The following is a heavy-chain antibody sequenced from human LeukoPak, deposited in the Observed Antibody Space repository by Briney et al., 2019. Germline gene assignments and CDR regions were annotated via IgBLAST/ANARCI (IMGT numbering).Heavy chain of an antibody. D-gene: IGHD3-10*01. J-gene: IGHJ6*03. CDR3: ATYYGSGIDSYYYYMDV. CDR2: INHSGST. CDR1: GGSISSSSYY. Sequence: SETLSLTCTVSGGSISSSSYYWGWIRQPPGKGLEWIGEINHSGSTDYNPSLKSRVAISVDTSKNQFSLKLSSVTAADTAVYYCATYYGSGIDSYYYYMDVWGRGTTVTVSS. V-gene: IGHV4-39*07.